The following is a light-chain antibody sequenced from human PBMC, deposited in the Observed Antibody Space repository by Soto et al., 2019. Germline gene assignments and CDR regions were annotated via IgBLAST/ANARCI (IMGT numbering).Light chain of an antibody. CDR3: HQYDKAPQT. Sequence: DIQITQSPSTLSASVGDRVIITCRAGQTISQWLAWYQRKPGGAPKLLIYKASVLESGVPDKFSGSGSGADYSLTISRLEPEDSAVYYCHQYDKAPQTFGQGTKVDI. V-gene: IGKV1-5*03. CDR2: KAS. J-gene: IGKJ2*01. CDR1: QTISQW.